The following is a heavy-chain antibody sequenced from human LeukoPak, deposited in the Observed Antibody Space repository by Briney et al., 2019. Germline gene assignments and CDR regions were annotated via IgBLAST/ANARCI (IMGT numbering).Heavy chain of an antibody. V-gene: IGHV5-51*01. CDR3: ASAAVSGGDCYFDY. D-gene: IGHD2-21*01. CDR1: GYSFLSYW. J-gene: IGHJ4*02. Sequence: GESLKISCKGSGYSFLSYWIAWVRQMPGKGLEWMGIVYPGDSDTRYSPSFQGQVTISADKSISTAYLQWSSLKASDAAMYYCASAAVSGGDCYFDYWGQGTLVTVSS. CDR2: VYPGDSDT.